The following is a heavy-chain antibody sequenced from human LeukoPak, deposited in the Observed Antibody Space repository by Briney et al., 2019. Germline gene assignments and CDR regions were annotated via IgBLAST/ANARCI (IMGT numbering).Heavy chain of an antibody. J-gene: IGHJ2*01. CDR1: GYTFTSYG. Sequence: ASVKVSCKASGYTFTSYGISWVRQAPGQGLEWMGWISAYNGNTNYAQKLQGRVTMTTDTSTSTAYMELRSLRSDDTAVYYCARVGGYYPSHWYFDLWGRGTLITVSS. CDR2: ISAYNGNT. CDR3: ARVGGYYPSHWYFDL. D-gene: IGHD3-22*01. V-gene: IGHV1-18*01.